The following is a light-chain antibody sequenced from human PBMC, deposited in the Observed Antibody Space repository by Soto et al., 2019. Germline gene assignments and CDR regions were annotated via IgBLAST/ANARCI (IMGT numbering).Light chain of an antibody. CDR3: AAWAGSLYV. J-gene: IGLJ1*01. V-gene: IGLV1-44*01. CDR1: NSNIGKNT. Sequence: QPVPTQPPSASGTPGQRVTISCSGNNSNIGKNTVNWYQLLPGTTPKLLIYSNSQRPSGVPVRFSGSKSGTSASLAISGLQSEDEADYYCAAWAGSLYVFGTGTKVTVL. CDR2: SNS.